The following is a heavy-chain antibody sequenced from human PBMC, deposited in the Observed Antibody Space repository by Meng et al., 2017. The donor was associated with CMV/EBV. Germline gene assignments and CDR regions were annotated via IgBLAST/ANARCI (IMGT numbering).Heavy chain of an antibody. J-gene: IGHJ5*02. CDR3: ARSNDWFDP. CDR1: GGSFSGYS. CDR2: INHSGST. Sequence: SETLSLTCAVYGGSFSGYSWSWIRQPPGKGLEWIGEINHSGSTNYNPSLKSRVTISVDTSKNQFSLKLSSVTAADTAVYYCARSNDWFDPWGQGTLVTVSS. V-gene: IGHV4-34*01.